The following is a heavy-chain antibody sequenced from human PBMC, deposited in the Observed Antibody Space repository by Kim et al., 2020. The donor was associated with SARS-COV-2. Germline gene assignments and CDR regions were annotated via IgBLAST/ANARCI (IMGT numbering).Heavy chain of an antibody. CDR3: ARAKQGGMIVVVIREFDY. CDR2: IYYSGST. V-gene: IGHV4-31*03. CDR1: GGSISSGGYY. D-gene: IGHD3-22*01. Sequence: SETLSLTCTVSGGSISSGGYYWSWIRQHPGKGLEWIGYIYYSGSTYYNLSLKSRVTISVDTSKNQFSLKLSSVTAADTAVYYCARAKQGGMIVVVIREFDYWGQGTLVTVSS. J-gene: IGHJ4*02.